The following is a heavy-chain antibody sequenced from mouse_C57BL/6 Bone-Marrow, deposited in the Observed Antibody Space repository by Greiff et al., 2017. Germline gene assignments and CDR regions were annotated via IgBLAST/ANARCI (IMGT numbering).Heavy chain of an antibody. Sequence: VKLMESGPGLVQPSQSLSITCTVSGFSLTSYGVHWVRQSPGKGLEWLGVIWRGGSTDYNAAFTSRLSITKDNSKSQVFFKMNSLQADDTAIYCCAKNSPSPLWEAMDYWGQGTSVTVSS. CDR2: IWRGGST. J-gene: IGHJ4*01. V-gene: IGHV2-5*01. D-gene: IGHD1-1*02. CDR3: AKNSPSPLWEAMDY. CDR1: GFSLTSYG.